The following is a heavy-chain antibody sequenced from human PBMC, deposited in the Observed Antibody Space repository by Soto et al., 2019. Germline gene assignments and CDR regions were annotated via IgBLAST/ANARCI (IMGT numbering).Heavy chain of an antibody. CDR1: GGSISVSY. V-gene: IGHV4-59*04. Sequence: PSETLSLTCRVSGGSISVSYWSWIRQPPGRGLEWIGCIYYSGSTYYNPSLKSRVTISVDTSKNQFSLKLSSVTAADTAVYYCARGKDMVRGVIINVDYYYYGMDVWGQGTTVTVSS. D-gene: IGHD3-10*01. CDR3: ARGKDMVRGVIINVDYYYYGMDV. CDR2: IYYSGST. J-gene: IGHJ6*02.